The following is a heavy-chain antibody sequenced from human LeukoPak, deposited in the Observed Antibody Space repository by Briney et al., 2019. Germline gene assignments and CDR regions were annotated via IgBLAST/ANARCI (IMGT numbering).Heavy chain of an antibody. CDR3: ARVPSRITMIVVVYFDY. CDR2: IKQDGGET. CDR1: GFTFSSYW. J-gene: IGHJ4*02. Sequence: GGSLRLSCAASGFTFSSYWMSWVRQAPGKGLEWVANIKQDGGETYYADSVKGRFTISRDNAKNSLYLQMISLRAEDTAAYYCARVPSRITMIVVVYFDYWGQGTLVTVSS. V-gene: IGHV3-7*01. D-gene: IGHD3-22*01.